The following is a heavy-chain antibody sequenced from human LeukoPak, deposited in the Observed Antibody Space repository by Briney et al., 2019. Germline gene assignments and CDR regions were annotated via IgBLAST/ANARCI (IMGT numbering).Heavy chain of an antibody. CDR1: GYTFTGYY. V-gene: IGHV1-2*02. CDR2: INPNSGGT. CDR3: ARLSTPNWFDP. D-gene: IGHD3-16*02. Sequence: ASVRVSCKASGYTFTGYYVHWVRQAPGQGLEWMGWINPNSGGTNYAQKFQGRVTMTRDTSISTAYMELSRLRSDDTAVYYCARLSTPNWFDPWGQGTLVTVSS. J-gene: IGHJ5*02.